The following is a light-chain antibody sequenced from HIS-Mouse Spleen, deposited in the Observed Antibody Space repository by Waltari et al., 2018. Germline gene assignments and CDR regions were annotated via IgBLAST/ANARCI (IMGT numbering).Light chain of an antibody. J-gene: IGKJ1*01. CDR1: QSISSW. V-gene: IGKV1-5*03. CDR3: QQYNSYSRT. Sequence: DIQMTQSPSTLSPSVGHRVTITCRASQSISSWLAWYQQKPGKAPKLLIYKASSLESGVPSRFSGSGSGTEFTLTISSLQPDDFATYYCQQYNSYSRTFGQGTKVEIK. CDR2: KAS.